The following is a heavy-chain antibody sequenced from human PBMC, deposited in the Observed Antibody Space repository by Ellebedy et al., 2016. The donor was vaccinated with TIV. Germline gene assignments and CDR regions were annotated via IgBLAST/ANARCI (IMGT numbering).Heavy chain of an antibody. CDR2: IYTSGST. D-gene: IGHD5-12*01. V-gene: IGHV4-4*07. Sequence: SETLSLTCTVSGGSISSYYWSWIRQPAGKGLEWIGRIYTSGSTNYNPSLKRRVTMALDTSKNQFSLKVSSVTAADTAVYYCAGVSSGYDLDYWGQGALVTVSS. J-gene: IGHJ4*02. CDR1: GGSISSYY. CDR3: AGVSSGYDLDY.